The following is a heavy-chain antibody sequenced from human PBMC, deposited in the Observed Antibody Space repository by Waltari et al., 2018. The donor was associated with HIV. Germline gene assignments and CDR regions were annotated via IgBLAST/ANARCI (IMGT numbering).Heavy chain of an antibody. CDR2: IGRSGATT. Sequence: EVQVLESGGGLVQPGGSLRLPCAASGFTFRAYARVWVRQAPGKGLEWVSAIGRSGATTFYADSVKGRFTISRDNSKNTLYQQINSLRAEDTAVYYCARGHRETVTTLRFDPWGQGTLVTVSS. J-gene: IGHJ5*02. CDR1: GFTFRAYA. V-gene: IGHV3-23*01. D-gene: IGHD4-17*01. CDR3: ARGHRETVTTLRFDP.